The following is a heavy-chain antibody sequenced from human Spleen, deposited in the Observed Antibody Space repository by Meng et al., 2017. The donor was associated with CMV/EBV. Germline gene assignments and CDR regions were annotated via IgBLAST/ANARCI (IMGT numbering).Heavy chain of an antibody. CDR2: MNSGGSA. CDR3: ARHRVGP. Sequence: SETLSLTCNVSGGSISSYYWSWIRQPPGKGLEWIGFMNSGGSANYNPSLRGRVTISVDMSRNQFSLKLSSVTAADTAVYYCARHRVGPWGQGTLVTVSS. V-gene: IGHV4-59*08. CDR1: GGSISSYY. D-gene: IGHD3-10*01. J-gene: IGHJ5*02.